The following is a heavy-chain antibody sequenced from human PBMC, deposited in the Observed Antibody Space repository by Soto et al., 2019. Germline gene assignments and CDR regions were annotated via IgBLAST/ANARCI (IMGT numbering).Heavy chain of an antibody. CDR3: ARARGYSRYGMDV. Sequence: EVQLVESGGGLVKPGGSLRLSCAASGFTFSPYSMNWVRQAPGKGLEWVSSISSSGTYMYYADSVKGRFTISRDDAKNSLYLQMNSLRAEDTAVYYCARARGYSRYGMDVWGQGTTVTVSS. V-gene: IGHV3-21*02. CDR1: GFTFSPYS. J-gene: IGHJ6*02. D-gene: IGHD5-18*01. CDR2: ISSSGTYM.